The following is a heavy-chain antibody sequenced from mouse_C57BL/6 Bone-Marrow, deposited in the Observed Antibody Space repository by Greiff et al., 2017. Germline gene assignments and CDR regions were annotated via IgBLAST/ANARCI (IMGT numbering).Heavy chain of an antibody. J-gene: IGHJ3*01. Sequence: EVQLQQSGAELVRPGASVKLSCTASGFNIKDDYMHWVKQRPEQGLEWIGWIDPENGDTEYASKFQGKATITADTSSNTAYLQLSSLTSEDTAVYYCTTYYYGRAEAYWGQGTLVTVSA. V-gene: IGHV14-4*01. CDR3: TTYYYGRAEAY. CDR2: IDPENGDT. D-gene: IGHD1-1*01. CDR1: GFNIKDDY.